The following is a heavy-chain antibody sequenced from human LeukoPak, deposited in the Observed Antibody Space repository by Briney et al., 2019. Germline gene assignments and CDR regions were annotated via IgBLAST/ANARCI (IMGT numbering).Heavy chain of an antibody. CDR1: ESTFSSYS. J-gene: IGHJ6*02. V-gene: IGHV3-30-3*01. D-gene: IGHD6-13*01. CDR3: AKGVRKEQQLAPFGYYYGMDV. CDR2: ISYDGSNK. Sequence: GGSLRLSCAASESTFSSYSMHWVRQAPGKGLEWVAVISYDGSNKYYADSVKGRFTISRDNSKNTLYLQMNSLRAEDTAVYYCAKGVRKEQQLAPFGYYYGMDVWGQGTTVTVSS.